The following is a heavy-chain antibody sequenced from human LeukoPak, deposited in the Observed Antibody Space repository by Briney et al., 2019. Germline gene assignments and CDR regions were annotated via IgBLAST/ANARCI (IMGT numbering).Heavy chain of an antibody. CDR2: IWYDGSNT. CDR1: RFTLSIYG. CDR3: LKDGALGYDFWRGYYRYGY. D-gene: IGHD3-3*01. Sequence: SQRLSRAASRFTLSIYGTHCVRHAPGKGQGRVAVIWYDGSNTYYADSVQGRFTIPRDNSKNTLYLQMNRLRAGAMDVYYVLKDGALGYDFWRGYYRYGYWGKGTLVTVSS. J-gene: IGHJ4*02. V-gene: IGHV3-33*06.